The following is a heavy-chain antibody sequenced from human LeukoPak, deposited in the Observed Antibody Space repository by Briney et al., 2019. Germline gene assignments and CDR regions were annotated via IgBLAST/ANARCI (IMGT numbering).Heavy chain of an antibody. CDR2: ICPADSTA. CDR3: ARPALHSSGWYDSDAFDI. D-gene: IGHD6-19*01. Sequence: GESLKISCKASGYSFTTYWIGWVRQMPGKGLEWMGIICPADSTAHYSPSFQGQVTISVDKSINTAYLQWSSLKASDTAMYYCARPALHSSGWYDSDAFDIWGQGTMVTVSS. J-gene: IGHJ3*02. CDR1: GYSFTTYW. V-gene: IGHV5-51*01.